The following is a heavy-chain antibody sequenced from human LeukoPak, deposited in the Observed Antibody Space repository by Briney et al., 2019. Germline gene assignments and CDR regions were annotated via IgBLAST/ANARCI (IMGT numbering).Heavy chain of an antibody. CDR3: AKSSGQQLDYYYYYGMDV. CDR1: GFTFSSYA. D-gene: IGHD6-13*01. J-gene: IGHJ6*02. CDR2: ISGSGGST. V-gene: IGHV3-23*01. Sequence: GGSLRLSCAASGFTFSSYAMSWVRQAPGKGLEWVSAISGSGGSTYYADSVKGRFTISRDNSKNTLYLQMNSLRAEDTAVYYCAKSSGQQLDYYYYYGMDVWGQGTTVTVSS.